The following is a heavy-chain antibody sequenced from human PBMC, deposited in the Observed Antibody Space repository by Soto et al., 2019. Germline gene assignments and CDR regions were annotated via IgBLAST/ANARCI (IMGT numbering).Heavy chain of an antibody. D-gene: IGHD3-9*01. V-gene: IGHV3-23*01. CDR2: TTYDGDYT. CDR3: ARDPSTGYAEY. Sequence: GGSLRLSCAASGFTFSNYALNWIRQAPGKGLEWVSTTTYDGDYTHYAESVKGRFTVSRDNSKDMLYLQMNSLRAEDTALYYCARDPSTGYAEYWGRGTLVTVSS. J-gene: IGHJ4*02. CDR1: GFTFSNYA.